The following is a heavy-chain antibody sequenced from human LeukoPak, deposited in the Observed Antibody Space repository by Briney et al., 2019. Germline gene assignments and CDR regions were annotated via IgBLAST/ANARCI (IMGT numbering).Heavy chain of an antibody. CDR1: GGSFSGYS. Sequence: SETLSLTCAVYGGSFSGYSWSWIRQLPGKGLEWIGEIIHSGSSNYNPSLKSRVTISVDTSKNQFSLKLTSVTAADTAVYSCARSDKYYYGSGSYYIFDYWGQGTLVTVSS. CDR3: ARSDKYYYGSGSYYIFDY. CDR2: IIHSGSS. D-gene: IGHD3-10*01. V-gene: IGHV4-34*12. J-gene: IGHJ4*02.